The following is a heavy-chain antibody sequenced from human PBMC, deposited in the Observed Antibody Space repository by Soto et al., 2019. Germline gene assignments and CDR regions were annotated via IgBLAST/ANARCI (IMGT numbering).Heavy chain of an antibody. J-gene: IGHJ5*02. D-gene: IGHD3-10*01. V-gene: IGHV1-3*01. CDR3: AIEQQHYYGPLDT. Sequence: QVQLVQSGAEVKKPGASVLVSCKASGYTFSTNHLHWVRQAPGQRLEWMGWINVVNGDTKYSQKFQRRVTISMDTSVSTAYVELRSLRSEDTAVYYCAIEQQHYYGPLDTWGQGTLVTVSS. CDR1: GYTFSTNH. CDR2: INVVNGDT.